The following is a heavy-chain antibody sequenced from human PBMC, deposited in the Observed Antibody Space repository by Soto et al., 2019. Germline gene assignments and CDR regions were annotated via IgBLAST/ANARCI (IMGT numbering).Heavy chain of an antibody. D-gene: IGHD1-26*01. CDR3: ATDVGRRSSVSFDY. Sequence: EVQLVESGGDLVKPGGSLRISCTASGFTFTNACMTWVRQAPGKGLEWVGRIKSNADGGTTDYPAPVKGRFTISRDESSITVYIQMNSLKPDETAVYYWATDVGRRSSVSFDYWGEGTLVTVAS. V-gene: IGHV3-15*01. CDR1: GFTFTNAC. J-gene: IGHJ4*02. CDR2: IKSNADGGTT.